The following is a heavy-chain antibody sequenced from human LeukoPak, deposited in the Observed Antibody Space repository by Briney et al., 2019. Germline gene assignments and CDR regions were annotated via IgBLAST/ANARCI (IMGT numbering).Heavy chain of an antibody. CDR1: GFTFSSYA. D-gene: IGHD4-17*01. Sequence: GGSLRLSCAASGFTFSSYAMSWVRQAPGKGLEWVSAISGSDGSTYYADSVKGRFTISRDNSKNTLYLQMNSLRAEDTAVYYCAKGILRGPPPNIDYWGQGTLVTVSS. V-gene: IGHV3-23*01. J-gene: IGHJ4*02. CDR3: AKGILRGPPPNIDY. CDR2: ISGSDGST.